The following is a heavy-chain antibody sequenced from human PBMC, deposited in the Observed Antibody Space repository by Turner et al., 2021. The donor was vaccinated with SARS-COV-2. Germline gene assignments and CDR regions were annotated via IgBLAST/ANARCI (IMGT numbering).Heavy chain of an antibody. CDR1: AYAFTSFF. Sequence: KLVQDGAEVKKPGASGKVSCKPTAYAFTSFFLAWVRLVPGQGLEWMRCIIPDSGATNYGYKFQRRVSLTSDESISTVFLDLTNLISYDTAVYYCTRRRRFYFDLWGPGPLVSFSS. J-gene: IGHJ4*02. CDR3: TRRRRFYFDL. V-gene: IGHV1-2*02. CDR2: IIPDSGAT.